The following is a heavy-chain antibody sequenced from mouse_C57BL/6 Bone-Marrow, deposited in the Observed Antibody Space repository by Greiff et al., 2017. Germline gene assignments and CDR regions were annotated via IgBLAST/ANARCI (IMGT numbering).Heavy chain of an antibody. V-gene: IGHV5-17*01. CDR1: GFTFSDYG. J-gene: IGHJ1*03. Sequence: VQLQQSGGGLVKPGGSLKLSCAASGFTFSDYGMHWVRQAPEKGLEWVAYISSGSSTIYYADTVKGRFTISRDNAKNTLFLQMTSLRSEDTAMYYCARGLHYGNDWYFDVWGTGTTVTVSS. CDR3: ARGLHYGNDWYFDV. CDR2: ISSGSSTI. D-gene: IGHD2-1*01.